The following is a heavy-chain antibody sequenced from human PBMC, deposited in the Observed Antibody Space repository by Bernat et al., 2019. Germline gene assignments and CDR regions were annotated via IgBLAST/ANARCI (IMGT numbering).Heavy chain of an antibody. Sequence: EVQLVESGGGLVQPGGSLRLSCAASGFTFSNYWMSWVRQAPGKGLEWVANLKQDGTERYYVDSVRGRFTIPQANAKNSLHLQMHSLRAEATAVYYCARVGYGGSSFDYWGQGTLVSVSS. CDR3: ARVGYGGSSFDY. CDR1: GFTFSNYW. D-gene: IGHD3-16*01. J-gene: IGHJ4*02. V-gene: IGHV3-7*03. CDR2: LKQDGTER.